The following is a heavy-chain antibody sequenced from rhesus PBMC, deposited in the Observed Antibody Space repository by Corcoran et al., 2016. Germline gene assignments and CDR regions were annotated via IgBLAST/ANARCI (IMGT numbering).Heavy chain of an antibody. V-gene: IGHV4-73*01. Sequence: QVKLQQWGEGLVKPSETLSLTCAVYGGSISGYYYWSWIRQAPGKGLEWIGNIDGNRTSTNNNPSLKSRVTISKDTSKNQFSLKLSSVTAADTAVYYCAREEVTTGDYYGLDSWGQGVVVTVSS. CDR2: IDGNRTST. CDR1: GGSISGYYY. D-gene: IGHD4-17*01. J-gene: IGHJ6*01. CDR3: AREEVTTGDYYGLDS.